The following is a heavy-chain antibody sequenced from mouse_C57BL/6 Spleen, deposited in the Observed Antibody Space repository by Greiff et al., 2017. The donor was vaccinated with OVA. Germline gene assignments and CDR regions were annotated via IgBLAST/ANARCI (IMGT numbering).Heavy chain of an antibody. V-gene: IGHV1-82*01. J-gene: IGHJ4*01. Sequence: VKLQESGPELVKPGASVKISCKASGYAFSSSWMNWVKQRPGKGLEWIGRIYPGDGDTNYNGKFKGKATLTADKSSSTAYMQLSSLTSEDSAVYFCAREGYYGSRAEAMDYWGQGTSVTVSS. CDR2: IYPGDGDT. CDR1: GYAFSSSW. CDR3: AREGYYGSRAEAMDY. D-gene: IGHD1-1*01.